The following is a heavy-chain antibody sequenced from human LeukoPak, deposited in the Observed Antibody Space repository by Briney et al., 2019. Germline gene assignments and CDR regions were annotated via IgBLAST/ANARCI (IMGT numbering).Heavy chain of an antibody. CDR3: ARDAYYYGSGISAFDI. V-gene: IGHV3-21*01. Sequence: GGSLRLSCAASGFTFSSYSMNWVRQAPGKELEWVSSISSSSSYIYYADSVKGRFTISRDNAKNSLYLQMNSLRAEDTAVYYCARDAYYYGSGISAFDIWGQGTMVTVSS. D-gene: IGHD3-10*01. CDR2: ISSSSSYI. J-gene: IGHJ3*02. CDR1: GFTFSSYS.